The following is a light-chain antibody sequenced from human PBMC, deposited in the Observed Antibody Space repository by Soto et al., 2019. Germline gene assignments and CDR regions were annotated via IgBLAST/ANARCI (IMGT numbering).Light chain of an antibody. CDR3: QQYGSSPPVT. Sequence: EIVLTQSPGTLSLSPGERATLSCRAIQSVSNNYLAWYQQKPGQAPRLLIYGASSRATGIPDRFSGSGSGTDFTLSISRLEPEDFAVFYCQQYGSSPPVTFGKGTRLQIK. J-gene: IGKJ5*01. CDR2: GAS. CDR1: QSVSNNY. V-gene: IGKV3-20*01.